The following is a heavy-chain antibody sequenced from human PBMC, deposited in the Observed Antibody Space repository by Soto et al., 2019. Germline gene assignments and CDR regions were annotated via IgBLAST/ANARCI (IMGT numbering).Heavy chain of an antibody. Sequence: QVQLQQWGAGLLKPSETLSLTCAVYGGSFSGYYWSWIRQPPGKGLEWIGQINHSGSTNYNPSLKSRVTISVDTSKSQFSLKLGSVTAADTAVYYCASGGGSTVTYYWGQGTLFAVSS. CDR3: ASGGGSTVTYY. J-gene: IGHJ4*02. CDR1: GGSFSGYY. D-gene: IGHD4-17*01. CDR2: INHSGST. V-gene: IGHV4-34*01.